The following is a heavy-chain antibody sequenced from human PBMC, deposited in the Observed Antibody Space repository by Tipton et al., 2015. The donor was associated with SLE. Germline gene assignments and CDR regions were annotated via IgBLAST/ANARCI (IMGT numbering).Heavy chain of an antibody. J-gene: IGHJ6*02. CDR3: ARHGGVQGVHCGLDV. CDR2: FYPGDSDT. CDR1: GYSFTTYW. V-gene: IGHV5-51*03. Sequence: VQLVQSGAEVKKPGESLKISCKGSGYSFTTYWIGWARQMPGKGLEWMGIFYPGDSDTRYSPPFQGQVTISADKAISTAYLQWSRLKASDTAMYYCARHGGVQGVHCGLDVWGQGTTVTVSS. D-gene: IGHD3-10*01.